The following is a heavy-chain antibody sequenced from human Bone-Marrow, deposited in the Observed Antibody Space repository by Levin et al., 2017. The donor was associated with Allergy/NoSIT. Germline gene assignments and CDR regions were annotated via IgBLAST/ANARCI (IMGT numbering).Heavy chain of an antibody. CDR2: IYSGGGT. V-gene: IGHV3-66*01. J-gene: IGHJ4*02. CDR3: SSAPSFSDY. CDR1: GFTVGNNY. Sequence: GGSLRLSCAASGFTVGNNYVAWVRQAPGKGLDWISVIYSGGGTYYADSAKGRFTISRDKSTNTVYLQMNSLRVEDTAVYYCSSAPSFSDYWGQGTLVTVSS.